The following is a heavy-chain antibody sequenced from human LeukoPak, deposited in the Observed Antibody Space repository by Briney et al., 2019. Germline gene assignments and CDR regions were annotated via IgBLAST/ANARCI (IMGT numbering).Heavy chain of an antibody. Sequence: ASAKVSCKASGYRFTSYGITWVRQAPGQGLEWMGWINPDSGGTNYAQKFQGRVTMTKDTSISTAYMELTRLRSDDTAVYYCARAYSGYDCDYWGQGTLVTVSS. CDR3: ARAYSGYDCDY. D-gene: IGHD5-12*01. CDR2: INPDSGGT. J-gene: IGHJ4*02. V-gene: IGHV1-2*02. CDR1: GYRFTSYG.